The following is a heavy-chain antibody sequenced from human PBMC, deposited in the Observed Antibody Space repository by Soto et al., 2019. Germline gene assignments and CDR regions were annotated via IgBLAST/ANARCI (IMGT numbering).Heavy chain of an antibody. CDR2: ISGSGGST. CDR3: AKRGVLTTLALHADYYYGMDV. D-gene: IGHD4-17*01. CDR1: GFTFSSYA. V-gene: IGHV3-23*01. Sequence: GGSLRLSCAASGFTFSSYAMSWVRQAPGKGLEWVSAISGSGGSTYYADSVKGRFTISRDNSKNTLYLQMNSLRAEDTAVYYCAKRGVLTTLALHADYYYGMDVWGQGTTVTVSS. J-gene: IGHJ6*02.